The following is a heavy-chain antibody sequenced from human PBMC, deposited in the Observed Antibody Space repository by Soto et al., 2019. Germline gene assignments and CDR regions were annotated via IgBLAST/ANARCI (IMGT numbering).Heavy chain of an antibody. Sequence: ASVKVSCKTSGYTFTGYFIHWVRQAPGQGPEWMGMINPNNGGATYAQKFQGWVTMTRGTSISTAYLELSRLTSDDTAFYYCARGGYSSSSIRLDPWGQGTLVTVSS. CDR3: ARGGYSSSSIRLDP. CDR1: GYTFTGYF. J-gene: IGHJ5*02. D-gene: IGHD6-6*01. CDR2: INPNNGGA. V-gene: IGHV1-2*04.